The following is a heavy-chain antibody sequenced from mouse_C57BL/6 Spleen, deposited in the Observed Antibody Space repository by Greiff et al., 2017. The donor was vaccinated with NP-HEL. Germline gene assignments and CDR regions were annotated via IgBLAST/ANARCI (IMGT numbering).Heavy chain of an antibody. CDR2: IHPNSGST. CDR3: ARGEGYGSSSPFGY. V-gene: IGHV1-64*01. Sequence: QVQLKQPGAELVKPGASVKLSCKASGYTFTSYWMHWVKQRPGQGLEWIGMIHPNSGSTNYNEKFKSKATLTVDKSSSTAYMQLSSLTSEDSAVYYCARGEGYGSSSPFGYWGQGTTLTVSS. D-gene: IGHD1-1*01. J-gene: IGHJ2*01. CDR1: GYTFTSYW.